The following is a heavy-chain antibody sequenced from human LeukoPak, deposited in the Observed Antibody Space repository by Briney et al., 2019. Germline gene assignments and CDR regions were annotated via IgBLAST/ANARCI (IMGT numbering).Heavy chain of an antibody. V-gene: IGHV1-2*02. J-gene: IGHJ5*02. CDR2: INPNSGGT. CDR1: EYTFTGYY. Sequence: ASVKVSCKTSEYTFTGYYIHWVRQAPGQGLEWMGWINPNSGGTNYAQKFQGRVTMTRDTSISTAYMELSRLRSDDTAVYYCAREVRYSDWFDPWGQGTLVTVSS. D-gene: IGHD3-9*01. CDR3: AREVRYSDWFDP.